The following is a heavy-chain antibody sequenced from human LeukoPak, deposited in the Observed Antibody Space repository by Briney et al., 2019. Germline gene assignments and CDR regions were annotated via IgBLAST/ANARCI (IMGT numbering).Heavy chain of an antibody. CDR3: ARLYHYGSGSYYTDY. D-gene: IGHD3-10*01. Sequence: SQTLSLTCTVSGGSISSGGYYWSWIRQHPGKGLEWIGYIYYSGSTYYNPSLKSRVTISVDTSKNQFSLKLSSVTAADTAVYYCARLYHYGSGSYYTDYWGQGTLVTVSS. CDR2: IYYSGST. V-gene: IGHV4-31*03. J-gene: IGHJ4*02. CDR1: GGSISSGGYY.